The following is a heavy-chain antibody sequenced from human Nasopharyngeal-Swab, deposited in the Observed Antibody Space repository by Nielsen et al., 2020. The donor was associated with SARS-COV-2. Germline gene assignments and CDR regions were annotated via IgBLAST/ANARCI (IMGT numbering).Heavy chain of an antibody. V-gene: IGHV1-69*01. CDR3: AREGAHYYDSNGYFSHDY. J-gene: IGHJ4*02. D-gene: IGHD3-22*01. Sequence: WVRQAPGQGLEWMGGIIPIFGTANYAQKFQGRVTITADESTRTAYMELSSLRSEDTAMYYCAREGAHYYDSNGYFSHDYWGQGTLVTVSS. CDR2: IIPIFGTA.